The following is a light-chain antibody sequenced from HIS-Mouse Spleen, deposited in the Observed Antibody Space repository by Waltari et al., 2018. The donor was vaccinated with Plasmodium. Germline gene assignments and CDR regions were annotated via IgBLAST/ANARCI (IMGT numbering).Light chain of an antibody. Sequence: QSVLTQPPSASGTPGQRVTIPCSGSSSNLGSNYVYWYQQLPGTAPKLLIYRNNQRPSGVPDRFSGSKSGTSASLAISGLRSEDEADYYCAAWDDSLVFGGGTKLTVL. CDR1: SSNLGSNY. V-gene: IGLV1-47*01. CDR2: RNN. J-gene: IGLJ2*01. CDR3: AAWDDSLV.